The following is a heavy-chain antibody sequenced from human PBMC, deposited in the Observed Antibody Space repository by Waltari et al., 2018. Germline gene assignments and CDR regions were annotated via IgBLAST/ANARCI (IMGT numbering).Heavy chain of an antibody. CDR1: GFTVSSNY. V-gene: IGHV3-53*01. Sequence: EVQLVESGGGLIQPGGSLRLSCAASGFTVSSNYISWVRQAPGKGLEWVSVIYSGGSTYYADSVKGRFTISRDNSKNTLYLQMNSLRAEDTAVYYCARDAGYGDYPASYFDYWGQGTLVTVSS. D-gene: IGHD4-17*01. J-gene: IGHJ4*02. CDR3: ARDAGYGDYPASYFDY. CDR2: IYSGGST.